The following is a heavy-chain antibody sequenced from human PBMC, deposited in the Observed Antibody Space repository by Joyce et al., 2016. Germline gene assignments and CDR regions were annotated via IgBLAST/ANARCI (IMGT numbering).Heavy chain of an antibody. J-gene: IGHJ4*02. CDR2: FIAYKGNT. CDR3: ARVPPRYDGSTGYPY. V-gene: IGHV1-18*04. CDR1: GYTFTNYG. Sequence: QVQLVQSGVEVKKPGTSVKVSCKTYGYTFTNYGFNWVRQAPGKGLEWMGWFIAYKGNTKYAQNFQGRVTMTTDTSTSTAYMELRSLNSDDTAVYYCARVPPRYDGSTGYPYWGQGTLVTVSS. D-gene: IGHD3-22*01.